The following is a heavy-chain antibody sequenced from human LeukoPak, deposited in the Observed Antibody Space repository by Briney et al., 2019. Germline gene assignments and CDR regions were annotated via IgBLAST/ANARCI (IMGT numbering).Heavy chain of an antibody. J-gene: IGHJ4*02. CDR3: ARDPEANWAFFDY. Sequence: SVKVSCKASGYTFTSYYIHWVRQAPGQGLEWMGVINPSGGSTTYAQKFQGRVSMTRDTSTSTVYMDLSSLRSEDTAVYYCARDPEANWAFFDYWGQGTLVTVSS. CDR1: GYTFTSYY. CDR2: INPSGGST. V-gene: IGHV1-46*01. D-gene: IGHD1-26*01.